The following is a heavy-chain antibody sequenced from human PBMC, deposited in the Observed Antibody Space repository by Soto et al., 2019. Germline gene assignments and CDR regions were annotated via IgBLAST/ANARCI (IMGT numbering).Heavy chain of an antibody. CDR3: ASSNIVAAPYGMDV. CDR1: GYTFTRYA. Sequence: QVQLVQSGAEVKKPGASVKVSCKASGYTFTRYAMHWVRQAPGQRHEWMGWINAGNGNTKYSQKFQGRVTITRDRSGSTADSELSSLRSEDTAVYYCASSNIVAAPYGMDVWGQGTTVTVSS. V-gene: IGHV1-3*01. CDR2: INAGNGNT. D-gene: IGHD6-13*01. J-gene: IGHJ6*02.